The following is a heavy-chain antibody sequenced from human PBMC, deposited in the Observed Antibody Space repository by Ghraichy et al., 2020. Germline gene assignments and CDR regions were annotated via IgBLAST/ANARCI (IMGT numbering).Heavy chain of an antibody. V-gene: IGHV4-39*01. CDR1: GGSISSSSYY. Sequence: SETLSLTCTVSGGSISSSSYYWGWIRQPPGKGLEWIGSIYYSGSTYYNPSLKSRVTISVDTSKNQFSLKLSSVTAADTAVYYCSTLTNNPIFGKGLSNDYWGQGTLVTVSS. J-gene: IGHJ4*02. D-gene: IGHD1/OR15-1a*01. CDR2: IYYSGST. CDR3: STLTNNPIFGKGLSNDY.